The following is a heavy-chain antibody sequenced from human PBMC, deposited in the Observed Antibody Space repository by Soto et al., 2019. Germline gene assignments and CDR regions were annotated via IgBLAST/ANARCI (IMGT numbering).Heavy chain of an antibody. D-gene: IGHD3-22*01. CDR1: GFTFSSYS. J-gene: IGHJ1*01. CDR2: ISSSSSTI. V-gene: IGHV3-48*01. Sequence: PGGSLRLSCAASGFTFSSYSMNWVRQAPGKGLEWVSYISSSSSTIYYADSVKGRFTISRDNAKNSLYLQMNSLRVEDTAVYYCAREGACLVYHHDVSGYYGTIFWGKGIRVTVSS. CDR3: AREGACLVYHHDVSGYYGTIF.